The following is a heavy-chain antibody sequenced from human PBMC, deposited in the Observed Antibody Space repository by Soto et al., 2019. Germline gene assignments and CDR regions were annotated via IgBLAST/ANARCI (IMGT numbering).Heavy chain of an antibody. CDR1: GYTFTSYG. J-gene: IGHJ4*02. D-gene: IGHD1-26*01. CDR2: ISAYNGNT. CDR3: ARGVTSGSFPPFDL. V-gene: IGHV1-18*01. Sequence: ASVKVSCKASGYTFTSYGISWVRQAPGQGLEWMGWISAYNGNTNYAQKLQGRVTMTRDTFTSTVYMELSSLRSDDTAVYYCARGVTSGSFPPFDLWGQGTLVTVSS.